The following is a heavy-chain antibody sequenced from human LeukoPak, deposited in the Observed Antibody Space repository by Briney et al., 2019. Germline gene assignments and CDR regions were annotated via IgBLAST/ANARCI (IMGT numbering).Heavy chain of an antibody. D-gene: IGHD1-26*01. CDR1: GYTFASYD. CDR2: INPNSGNT. CDR3: ARHGPGSYVDY. J-gene: IGHJ4*02. Sequence: ASVKVSCKASGYTFASYDINWVRQATGQGLELMGWINPNSGNTGYAQKFQGRVTMTRNTSISTAYMELSSLRSEDTAVYYCARHGPGSYVDYWGQGTLVTVSS. V-gene: IGHV1-8*01.